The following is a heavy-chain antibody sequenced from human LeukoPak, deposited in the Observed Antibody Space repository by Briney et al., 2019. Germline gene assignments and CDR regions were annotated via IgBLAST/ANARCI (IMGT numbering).Heavy chain of an antibody. CDR2: IYSSGSS. CDR1: GGSFSGYY. CDR3: ARGDTGYSYGSFFDY. V-gene: IGHV4-59*10. D-gene: IGHD5-18*01. Sequence: SETLSLTCAVYGGSFSGYYWSWIRQSAGKGLEWIGRIYSSGSSNYNPSLKSRVTMSIDTSKNQFSLKLSSVTAADTAVYYCARGDTGYSYGSFFDYWGQGTLVTVSS. J-gene: IGHJ4*02.